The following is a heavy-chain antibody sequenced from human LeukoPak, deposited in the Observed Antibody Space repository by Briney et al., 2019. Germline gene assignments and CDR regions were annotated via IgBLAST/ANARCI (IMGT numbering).Heavy chain of an antibody. D-gene: IGHD3-22*01. CDR3: ARDLDSSGYNVNDY. J-gene: IGHJ4*02. CDR2: ISSSSSYI. V-gene: IGHV3-21*01. CDR1: GFTFSSYS. Sequence: GGSLRLSCAASGFTFSSYSMNWVRQAPGKGLEWVSSISSSSSYIYYADSVKGRFTISRDNAKNSLYLQMNSLRAEDTAVCYCARDLDSSGYNVNDYWGQGTLVAVSS.